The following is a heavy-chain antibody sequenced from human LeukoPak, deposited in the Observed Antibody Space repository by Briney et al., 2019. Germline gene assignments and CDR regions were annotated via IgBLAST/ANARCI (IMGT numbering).Heavy chain of an antibody. CDR1: RYSFTSYW. Sequence: GESLKISCKGSRYSFTSYWIGWVRQMPGKGLEWMGIIYPGDSDTRYSPSFQGQVTISADKSISTAYLQWSSLKASGTAMYYCARHGLSDDYVWGSYRSQPDYWGQGTLVTVSS. J-gene: IGHJ4*02. CDR2: IYPGDSDT. D-gene: IGHD3-16*02. V-gene: IGHV5-51*01. CDR3: ARHGLSDDYVWGSYRSQPDY.